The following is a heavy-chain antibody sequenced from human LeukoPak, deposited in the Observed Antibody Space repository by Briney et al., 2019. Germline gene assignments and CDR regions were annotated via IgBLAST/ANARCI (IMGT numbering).Heavy chain of an antibody. V-gene: IGHV4-39*01. CDR1: GCSISSSSYY. CDR3: ARLAPRGPLGRRNYSGSYSGWAFDI. Sequence: PSETLSLTCTVSGCSISSSSYYWGWIRQPPGKGLEWIGSIYYSGSTYYNPSLKSRVTISVDTSKNQFSLKLSSVTAADTAVYYCARLAPRGPLGRRNYSGSYSGWAFDIWGQGTMVTVSS. J-gene: IGHJ3*02. CDR2: IYYSGST. D-gene: IGHD1-26*01.